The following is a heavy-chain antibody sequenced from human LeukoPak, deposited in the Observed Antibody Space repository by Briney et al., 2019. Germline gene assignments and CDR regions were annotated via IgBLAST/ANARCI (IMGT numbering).Heavy chain of an antibody. CDR1: GFPFSSYG. Sequence: GSLRLSCAASGFPFSSYGMHWVRQPPGKGLEWVAVISYDGSNKYYADSVKGRFTISRDNAKNSLYLQMNSLRDDDTAVYYCTRDPRLTDYWGQGTLVTVSS. CDR2: ISYDGSNK. J-gene: IGHJ4*02. CDR3: TRDPRLTDY. V-gene: IGHV3-30*03.